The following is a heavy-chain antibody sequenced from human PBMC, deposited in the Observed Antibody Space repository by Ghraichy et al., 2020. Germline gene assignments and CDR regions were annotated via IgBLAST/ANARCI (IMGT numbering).Heavy chain of an antibody. CDR3: VKARSEGRGGGLWGGSRFYNYYDMDV. CDR1: GFIFSTYA. J-gene: IGHJ6*02. Sequence: GESLNISCAASGFIFSTYAMNWVRQAPGKGLEWVSTISGSGGSTYYADSVKGRFTISRDNSKNTLYLQMNSLRAEDTALYFCVKARSEGRGGGLWGGSRFYNYYDMDVWGQGTTVTVSS. V-gene: IGHV3-23*01. CDR2: ISGSGGST. D-gene: IGHD3-10*01.